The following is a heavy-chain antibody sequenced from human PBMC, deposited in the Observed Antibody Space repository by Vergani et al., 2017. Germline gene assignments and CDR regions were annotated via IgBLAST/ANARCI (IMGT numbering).Heavy chain of an antibody. V-gene: IGHV3-66*01. D-gene: IGHD4-17*01. J-gene: IGHJ4*02. CDR2: IYSGGST. Sequence: EVQLLESGGGLVQPGGSLRLSCAASGFTFSSYAMSWVRQAPGKGLEWVSVIYSGGSTYYADSVKGRFTISRDNSKNTLYLQMNSLRAEDTAVYYCANSPELTTVFLPNDYWGQGTLVTVSS. CDR3: ANSPELTTVFLPNDY. CDR1: GFTFSSYA.